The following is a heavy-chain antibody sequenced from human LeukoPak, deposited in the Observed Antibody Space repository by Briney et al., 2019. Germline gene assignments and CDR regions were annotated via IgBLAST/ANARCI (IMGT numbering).Heavy chain of an antibody. CDR1: GFTFSDYY. Sequence: GGSLRLSCAASGFTFSDYYMSWIRQPPGKGLEWVSYISSSGSTIYYADSVKGRFTISRDNAKNSLYLQMNSLRAEDTAVYYCARVSWFGEFLLDYWGQGTLVTVSS. D-gene: IGHD3-10*01. CDR3: ARVSWFGEFLLDY. J-gene: IGHJ4*02. V-gene: IGHV3-11*04. CDR2: ISSSGSTI.